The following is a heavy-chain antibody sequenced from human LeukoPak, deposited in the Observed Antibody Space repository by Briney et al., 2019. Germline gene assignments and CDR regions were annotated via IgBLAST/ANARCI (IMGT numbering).Heavy chain of an antibody. CDR2: MNPNSGNT. V-gene: IGHV1-8*01. J-gene: IGHJ5*02. CDR3: ARGGGCSSTSCYTEFDP. CDR1: GYTFTSYD. D-gene: IGHD2-2*02. Sequence: GASVKVSCKASGYTFTSYDINWARQATGQGLEWMGWMNPNSGNTGYAQKFQGRVTMTRNTSRSTAYMELSSLRSEDTAVYYCARGGGCSSTSCYTEFDPWGQGTLVTVSS.